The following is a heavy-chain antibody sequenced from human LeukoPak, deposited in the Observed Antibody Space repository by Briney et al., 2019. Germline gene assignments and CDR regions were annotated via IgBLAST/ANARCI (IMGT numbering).Heavy chain of an antibody. J-gene: IGHJ6*03. V-gene: IGHV3-7*01. CDR3: ARARSRYGSFYYYYMDV. D-gene: IGHD3-10*01. CDR1: GFTFSSYW. Sequence: GGSLRLSCAASGFTFSSYWMSWVRQAPGKGLEWVANIKQDGSEKYYVDSVKGRFTISRDNAKNSLYLQMNSLRAEDTAVYYCARARSRYGSFYYYYMDVWGKGTTVTISS. CDR2: IKQDGSEK.